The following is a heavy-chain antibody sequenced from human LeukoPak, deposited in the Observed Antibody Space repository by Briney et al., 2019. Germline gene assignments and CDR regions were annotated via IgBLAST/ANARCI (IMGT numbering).Heavy chain of an antibody. CDR1: GYTFTGYY. CDR3: ARGAHSGSYFLIDY. Sequence: ASVRVSCKASGYTFTGYYMHWVRQAPGQGPEWMGWLNPDSGGTSYAQNFQARVTMTRDTSITTAYMELTRLTSDDTAVYYCARGAHSGSYFLIDYWGQGTLVTVSS. J-gene: IGHJ4*02. D-gene: IGHD1-26*01. V-gene: IGHV1-2*02. CDR2: LNPDSGGT.